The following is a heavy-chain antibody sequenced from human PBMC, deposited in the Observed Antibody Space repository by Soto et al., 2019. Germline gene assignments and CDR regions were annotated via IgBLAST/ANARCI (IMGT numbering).Heavy chain of an antibody. V-gene: IGHV3-30*18. D-gene: IGHD6-19*01. CDR1: GFTLSSYG. CDR2: ISLDGSKE. Sequence: GGSLRLSCAASGFTLSSYGMHWVRQAPGKGLEWVALISLDGSKEYYADSVKGRSPISRDNSKNALYLQMNSLRGEDTAVYYCAKDRAVAGRSGAFDIWGQGTMVTVSS. J-gene: IGHJ3*02. CDR3: AKDRAVAGRSGAFDI.